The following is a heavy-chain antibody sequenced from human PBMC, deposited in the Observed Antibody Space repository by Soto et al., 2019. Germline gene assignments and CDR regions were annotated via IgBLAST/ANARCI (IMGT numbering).Heavy chain of an antibody. Sequence: EVQLLESGGDLVQPGGSLRVSCGASDFIFSGYVMSWVRQAPGTGLEWVSAISGGGSDTYHADSVNGRFTISRDNTKNTLYLQMNSLRAEDTAIYYCTKGAANARPYFFALWGQGTLLTVCS. CDR2: ISGGGSDT. V-gene: IGHV3-23*01. D-gene: IGHD2-8*01. J-gene: IGHJ4*02. CDR1: DFIFSGYV. CDR3: TKGAANARPYFFAL.